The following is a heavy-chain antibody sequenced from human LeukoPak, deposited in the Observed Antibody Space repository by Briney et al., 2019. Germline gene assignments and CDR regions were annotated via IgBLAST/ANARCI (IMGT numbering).Heavy chain of an antibody. Sequence: GGSLRLSCAASGFTFSSYNMNWVRQAPGKGLEWVSSISSSSSYIYYADSVKGRFTISRDNAKNSLCLQMNGLRAEDTAVYYCARAREETTVIFLYYLDYWGQGTLVTVSS. CDR1: GFTFSSYN. J-gene: IGHJ4*02. D-gene: IGHD4-17*01. CDR2: ISSSSSYI. V-gene: IGHV3-21*01. CDR3: ARAREETTVIFLYYLDY.